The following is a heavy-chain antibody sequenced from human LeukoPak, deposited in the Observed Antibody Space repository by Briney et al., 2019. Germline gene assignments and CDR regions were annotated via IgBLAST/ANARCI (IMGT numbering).Heavy chain of an antibody. V-gene: IGHV1-46*01. Sequence: ASVKVSCKASGYTFTDYYIHWVRQAPGQGLEWMGIINPSGGSTSYAQKFQGRVTMTRDTSTSTVYMELSSLRSEDTAVYYCAREESGSYYYYGMDVWGQGTTVTVSS. CDR2: INPSGGST. CDR1: GYTFTDYY. CDR3: AREESGSYYYYGMDV. D-gene: IGHD2/OR15-2a*01. J-gene: IGHJ6*02.